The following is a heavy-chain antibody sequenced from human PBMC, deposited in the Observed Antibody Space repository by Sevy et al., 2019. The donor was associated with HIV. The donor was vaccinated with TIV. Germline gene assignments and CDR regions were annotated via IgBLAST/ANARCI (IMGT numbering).Heavy chain of an antibody. CDR1: GFTFSKYS. Sequence: GGSLRLSCAASGFTFSKYSMSWVRQPPGKGREWVSTLSFGCGEINYADSVKGRLTICRDNSKSSVYLQMNNLRPEDTAVYYCAREGCTKPHDYWGQGTLVTVSS. CDR3: AREGCTKPHDY. CDR2: LSFGCGEI. J-gene: IGHJ4*02. D-gene: IGHD2-8*01. V-gene: IGHV3-23*01.